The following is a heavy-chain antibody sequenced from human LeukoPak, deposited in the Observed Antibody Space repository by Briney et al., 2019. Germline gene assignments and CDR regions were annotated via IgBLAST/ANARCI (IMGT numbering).Heavy chain of an antibody. J-gene: IGHJ6*03. V-gene: IGHV1-46*01. Sequence: ASVKVSCKASGGTFTSYYMHWVRQAPGQGLEWMGIINPSGGSTSYAQKFQGRVTMTRDTSTSTVYMELSSLRSEDTAVYYCARDTNSGSSYYYYYYMDVWGKGTTVTVSS. D-gene: IGHD1-26*01. CDR2: INPSGGST. CDR3: ARDTNSGSSYYYYYYMDV. CDR1: GGTFTSYY.